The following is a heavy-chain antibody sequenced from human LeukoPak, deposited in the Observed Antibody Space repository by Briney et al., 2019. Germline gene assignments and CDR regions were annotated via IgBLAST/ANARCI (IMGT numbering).Heavy chain of an antibody. Sequence: GGSLRLSCAASGFTFSDYYMSWIRKAPGKGLEWISYISSSSSYTYYADSVKGRFTISRDNSQSTLSLQMSSLGVEDTAVYYCAKERCSGSACYIFDSWGQGTLVIVSA. J-gene: IGHJ4*02. V-gene: IGHV3-11*06. D-gene: IGHD2-15*01. CDR3: AKERCSGSACYIFDS. CDR1: GFTFSDYY. CDR2: ISSSSSYT.